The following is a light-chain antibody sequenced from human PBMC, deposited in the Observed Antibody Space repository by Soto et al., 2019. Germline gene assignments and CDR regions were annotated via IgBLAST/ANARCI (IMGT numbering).Light chain of an antibody. CDR3: QQSYSTPWT. CDR2: GAS. Sequence: DIQMTQSPSSLSASVGDRVTTTCRASQSISSYLNWYQQKPGKAPKLLISGASSLKSGVPSRLSGSGSGTDFSLTISSLQPEDYATYYCQQSYSTPWTFGQGTKVEI. CDR1: QSISSY. J-gene: IGKJ1*01. V-gene: IGKV1-39*01.